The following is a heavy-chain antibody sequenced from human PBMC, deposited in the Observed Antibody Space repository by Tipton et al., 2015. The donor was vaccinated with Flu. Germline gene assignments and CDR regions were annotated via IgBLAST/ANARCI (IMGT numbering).Heavy chain of an antibody. Sequence: SLRLSCAASGFTFSSYSMNWVRQAPGKGLEWVSSISSSSSYIYYADSVKGRFTISRDNAKNSLYLQMNSLRAEDTAVYYCARWLSHEGAFDIWGQGTMVTVSS. CDR2: ISSSSSYI. CDR3: ARWLSHEGAFDI. CDR1: GFTFSSYS. V-gene: IGHV3-21*01. J-gene: IGHJ3*02. D-gene: IGHD5-12*01.